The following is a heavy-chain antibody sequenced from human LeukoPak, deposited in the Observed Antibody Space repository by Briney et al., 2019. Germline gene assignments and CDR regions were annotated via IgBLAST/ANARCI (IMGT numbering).Heavy chain of an antibody. V-gene: IGHV3-9*01. CDR2: ISWNSGSI. Sequence: GGSLRLSCAASGFTFDDYAMHWVRQAPGKGLEWVSGISWNSGSIGYADSVKGRFTIFRDNAKNSLYLQMNSLRAEDTAVYYCARDYAYILSGYFNFDYWGQGTLVTVSS. D-gene: IGHD3-9*01. CDR1: GFTFDDYA. CDR3: ARDYAYILSGYFNFDY. J-gene: IGHJ4*02.